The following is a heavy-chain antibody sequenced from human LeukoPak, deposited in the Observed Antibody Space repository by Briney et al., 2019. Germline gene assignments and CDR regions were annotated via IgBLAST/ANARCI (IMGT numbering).Heavy chain of an antibody. D-gene: IGHD3-10*01. CDR2: IYHSGST. CDR3: ARGFATMVRGVVLDF. CDR1: SGSFSGYY. J-gene: IGHJ4*02. V-gene: IGHV4-34*01. Sequence: SEALSLTCAGYSGSFSGYYWSWIRQPPGKGLEWIGEIYHSGSTNYNPSLKSRVTISVDTSKNQFSLKLSSVTAADTAVYYCARGFATMVRGVVLDFWGQGALVTVSS.